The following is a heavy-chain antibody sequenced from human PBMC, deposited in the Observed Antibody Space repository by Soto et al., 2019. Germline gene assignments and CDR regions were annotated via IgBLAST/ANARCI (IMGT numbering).Heavy chain of an antibody. CDR1: GGSISSYY. J-gene: IGHJ4*02. D-gene: IGHD3-16*02. Sequence: SETLSLTCTVSGGSISSYYWSWIRQPAGKGLEWIGRIYTSGSTNYNPSLKSRVTMSVDTSKNQFSLKLSSVTAADTAVYYCARVDDYVWGSYRYTRYYFDYWGQGTLVTLS. CDR2: IYTSGST. CDR3: ARVDDYVWGSYRYTRYYFDY. V-gene: IGHV4-4*07.